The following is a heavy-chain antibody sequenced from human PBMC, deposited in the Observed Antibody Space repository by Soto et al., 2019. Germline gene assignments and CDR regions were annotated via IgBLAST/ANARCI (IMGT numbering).Heavy chain of an antibody. D-gene: IGHD4-4*01. CDR3: ARGRDYSWFDP. Sequence: SETLSLTCVVNGGSLSGYYWTWVRQSQGKGLAWIGEINQSGSFNHNPSLKRRVRMSVQTSKLQFSLNLMSETAAATAFYYCARGRDYSWFDPWGQGILVTVSS. V-gene: IGHV4-34*01. CDR2: INQSGSF. J-gene: IGHJ5*02. CDR1: GGSLSGYY.